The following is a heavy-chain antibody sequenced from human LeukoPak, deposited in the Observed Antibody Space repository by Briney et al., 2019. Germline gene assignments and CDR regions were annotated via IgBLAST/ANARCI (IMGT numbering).Heavy chain of an antibody. J-gene: IGHJ4*02. D-gene: IGHD5-12*01. CDR2: INPNSGGT. CDR3: AREGSGYPY. V-gene: IGHV1-2*02. CDR1: GYTFTDYY. Sequence: GASVTVSFKASGYTFTDYYMHWVRQAPGQGLEWMGWINPNSGGTNYAQKFQGRVTMTRDTSISTAYMEVSRLTFDDTAVFYCAREGSGYPYWGQGTLVTVSS.